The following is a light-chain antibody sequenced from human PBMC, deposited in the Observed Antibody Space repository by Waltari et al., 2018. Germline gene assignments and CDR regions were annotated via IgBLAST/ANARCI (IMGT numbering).Light chain of an antibody. V-gene: IGKV1-5*01. CDR3: QQYNSYSS. CDR2: DVS. J-gene: IGKJ2*01. Sequence: DIQMTQSPSTLSASIGYRVTITCRASQSISRWLAWYRQKPGKAPKLLIYDVSSLESGVPSRFSGGGSGTEFTLTISDLQPDDFATYYCQQYNSYSSFGQGTKLEI. CDR1: QSISRW.